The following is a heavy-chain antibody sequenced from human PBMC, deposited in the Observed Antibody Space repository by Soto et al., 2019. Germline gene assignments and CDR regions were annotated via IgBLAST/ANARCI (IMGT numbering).Heavy chain of an antibody. V-gene: IGHV3-30*18. CDR3: AKDLAQWAPLYYYYGMDV. J-gene: IGHJ6*02. D-gene: IGHD2-8*01. CDR1: GFTFSSYG. Sequence: GGSLRLSCAASGFTFSSYGMLWVRQAPGKGLEWVAVISYDGSNKYYADSVKGRFTISRDNSKDTLYLQMNSLRAEDTAVYYCAKDLAQWAPLYYYYGMDVWGQGTTVTVSS. CDR2: ISYDGSNK.